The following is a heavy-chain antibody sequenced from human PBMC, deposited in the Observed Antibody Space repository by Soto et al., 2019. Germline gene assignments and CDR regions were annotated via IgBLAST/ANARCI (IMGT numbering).Heavy chain of an antibody. CDR2: ISAHNGNT. CDR3: ASLDYETSGYPNDY. CDR1: GYTFNSYG. D-gene: IGHD3-22*01. V-gene: IGHV1-18*01. Sequence: QVQLVQSGAEVKKPGASVKVSCKASGYTFNSYGITWVRQAPGQGLEWMGWISAHNGNTNYAQKLQGRVTMTTDPSTSTAYMELRSLRSDDTAVYYCASLDYETSGYPNDYWGQGTLVTVSS. J-gene: IGHJ4*02.